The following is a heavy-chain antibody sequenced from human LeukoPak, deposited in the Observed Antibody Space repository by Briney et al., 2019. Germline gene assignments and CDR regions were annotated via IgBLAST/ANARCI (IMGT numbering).Heavy chain of an antibody. D-gene: IGHD3-22*01. CDR2: IYYSGST. V-gene: IGHV4-39*07. Sequence: SETLSLTCTVSGGSISSSSYYWGWIRQPPGEGLEWIGSIYYSGSTYYNPSLKSRVTISVDTSKNQFSLKLSSVTAADTAVYYCARVRSSGYLFDYWGQGTLVTVSS. CDR1: GGSISSSSYY. CDR3: ARVRSSGYLFDY. J-gene: IGHJ4*02.